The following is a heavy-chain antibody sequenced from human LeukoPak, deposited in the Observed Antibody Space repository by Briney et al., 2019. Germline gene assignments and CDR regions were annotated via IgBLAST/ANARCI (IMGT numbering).Heavy chain of an antibody. Sequence: GGSLRLSCVASGYTFSSFSINWVRQAPGKGLEWVSSISVRSNYIYYADSVRGRFSISRDDARNSVYLQMDSLRGDDTAVYYCARLRRNSDSSGYYYYYDYWGQGTLVTVSS. D-gene: IGHD3-22*01. J-gene: IGHJ4*02. CDR3: ARLRRNSDSSGYYYYYDY. V-gene: IGHV3-21*01. CDR1: GYTFSSFS. CDR2: ISVRSNYI.